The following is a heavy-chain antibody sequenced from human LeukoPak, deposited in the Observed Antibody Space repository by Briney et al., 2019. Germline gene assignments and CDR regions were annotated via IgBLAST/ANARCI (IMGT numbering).Heavy chain of an antibody. CDR3: ARDYAGSPDY. CDR2: IKSDGSST. D-gene: IGHD3-10*01. V-gene: IGHV3-74*01. J-gene: IGHJ4*02. Sequence: PGGSLRLSCAASGFTFSSYWMHWVRQAPGKGLVWVSSIKSDGSSTSYADSVKGRFTISRDNAKNTAYLQMNSLRDEDTAVYFCARDYAGSPDYWGQGTLVTVSA. CDR1: GFTFSSYW.